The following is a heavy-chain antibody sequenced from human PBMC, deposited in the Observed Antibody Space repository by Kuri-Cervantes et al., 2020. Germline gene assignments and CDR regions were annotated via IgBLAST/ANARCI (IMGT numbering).Heavy chain of an antibody. V-gene: IGHV1-69*13. J-gene: IGHJ5*02. D-gene: IGHD3-22*01. CDR2: IIPIFGTA. CDR1: GGTFSSYA. CDR3: ARDPSSGYYAFDP. Sequence: SVKVSCKASGGTFSSYAISWVRQAPGQGLEWMGGIIPIFGTANYAQKFQGRVTITADESTSTAYMELSSLRSEDTAVYYCARDPSSGYYAFDPWAREPWSPSPQ.